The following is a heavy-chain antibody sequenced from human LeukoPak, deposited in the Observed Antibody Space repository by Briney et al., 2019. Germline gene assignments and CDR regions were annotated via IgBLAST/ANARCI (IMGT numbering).Heavy chain of an antibody. Sequence: GESLKISCKGSGYSFTSYWIGWVRQMPGKGLEWMGIIYPGDSDTRYSQSFQGQVTISADKSISTAYLQWSSLKASDTAMYYCARSPGSSSSADAFDIWGQGTMVTVSS. CDR3: ARSPGSSSSADAFDI. CDR1: GYSFTSYW. CDR2: IYPGDSDT. V-gene: IGHV5-51*01. D-gene: IGHD6-6*01. J-gene: IGHJ3*02.